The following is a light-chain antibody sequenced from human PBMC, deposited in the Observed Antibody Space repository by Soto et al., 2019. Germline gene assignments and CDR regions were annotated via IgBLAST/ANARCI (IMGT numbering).Light chain of an antibody. Sequence: DIQRTQSPSIVSASVGDRVTTTCRASQSISSWLAWYQQKPGKAPKILIYKASSLESGVPSRFSGSGSGTEFTLTISSLQPEDFATYYCQQSYSTPITFGQGTRLEIK. CDR1: QSISSW. CDR2: KAS. V-gene: IGKV1-5*03. CDR3: QQSYSTPIT. J-gene: IGKJ5*01.